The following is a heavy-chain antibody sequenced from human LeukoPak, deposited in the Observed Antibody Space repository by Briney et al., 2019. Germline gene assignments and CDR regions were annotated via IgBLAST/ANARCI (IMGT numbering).Heavy chain of an antibody. Sequence: ASVKVSCKASGYTFTGYYMHWVRQAPGQGLEWMGWIDPNSGGTNYAQKFQGRVTMTGDTSISTAYMELSRLRSDDTAVYYCARTDRTITVVRGGDLDYWGQGTLVTVSS. J-gene: IGHJ4*02. CDR1: GYTFTGYY. V-gene: IGHV1-2*02. CDR2: IDPNSGGT. D-gene: IGHD3-10*01. CDR3: ARTDRTITVVRGGDLDY.